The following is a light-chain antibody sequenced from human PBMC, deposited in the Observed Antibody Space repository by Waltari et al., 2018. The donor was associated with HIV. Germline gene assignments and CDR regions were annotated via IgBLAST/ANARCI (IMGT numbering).Light chain of an antibody. CDR3: CSYAGSSTLV. J-gene: IGLJ3*02. CDR2: EGS. CDR1: SSDVGSYNL. Sequence: QSALTQPASVSGSPGQSITISCTGTSSDVGSYNLVSWYQQHPGKAPTLMIYEGSERPEGFSNRFSVSKSGNTASLTISVLQAEDEADYYCCSYAGSSTLVFGGVTKLTVL. V-gene: IGLV2-23*01.